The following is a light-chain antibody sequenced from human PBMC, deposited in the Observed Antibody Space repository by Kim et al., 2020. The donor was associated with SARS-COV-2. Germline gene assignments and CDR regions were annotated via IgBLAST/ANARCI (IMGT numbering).Light chain of an antibody. CDR2: LNSDGSH. V-gene: IGLV4-69*01. J-gene: IGLJ3*02. CDR1: SGHSSYA. Sequence: QLVLTQSPSASVSLGASVKLTCTLSSGHSSYAIAWHQQQPEKGPRYLMKLNSDGSHNKGDGIPDRFSGSSSGAERYLTISSLQSEDEADYYCQTWGTGIRVFGGGTQLTVL. CDR3: QTWGTGIRV.